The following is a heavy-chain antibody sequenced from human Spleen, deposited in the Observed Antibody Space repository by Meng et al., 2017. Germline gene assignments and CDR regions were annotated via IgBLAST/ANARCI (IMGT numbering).Heavy chain of an antibody. CDR1: GDSISSGSLY. J-gene: IGHJ6*02. CDR3: AGGAVVTLIFYHAMDV. Sequence: SETLSLTCTASGDSISSGSLYWAWIRQPPGRGLEWIGSISYGVSPAYNPSLKSRGTISIDTSKSQFSLKLSSMTAADTAVYYCAGGAVVTLIFYHAMDVWGLGTTVTVSS. CDR2: ISYGVSP. D-gene: IGHD2-21*02. V-gene: IGHV4-39*07.